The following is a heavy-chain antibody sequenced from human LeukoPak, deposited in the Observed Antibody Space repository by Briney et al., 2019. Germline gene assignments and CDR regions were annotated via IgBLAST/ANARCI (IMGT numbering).Heavy chain of an antibody. J-gene: IGHJ4*02. CDR3: ARGSSYYDSSGYSDY. D-gene: IGHD3-22*01. V-gene: IGHV4-59*12. Sequence: ASETLSLTCTVSGGSISSYSWIWIRQPPGKGLEWIGYIYSSGSTNYNPSLKSRVTISVGTSKNQFSLKLSSVTAADTAVYYCARGSSYYDSSGYSDYWGQGTLVTVSS. CDR2: IYSSGST. CDR1: GGSISSYS.